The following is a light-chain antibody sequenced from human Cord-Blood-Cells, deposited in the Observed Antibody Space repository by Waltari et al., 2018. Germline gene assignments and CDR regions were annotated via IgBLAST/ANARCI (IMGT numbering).Light chain of an antibody. CDR1: SSDVGSYNL. Sequence: QSALSQPASVSGSPGESLTNSCTGTSSDVGSYNLVSWSQQHPGKAPKPMIYEGSKRPSGGSNRFSGSKSGNTASLTISGLQAEDEADYYCCSYAGSSTYVFGTGTKVTVL. CDR2: EGS. J-gene: IGLJ1*01. CDR3: CSYAGSSTYV. V-gene: IGLV2-23*01.